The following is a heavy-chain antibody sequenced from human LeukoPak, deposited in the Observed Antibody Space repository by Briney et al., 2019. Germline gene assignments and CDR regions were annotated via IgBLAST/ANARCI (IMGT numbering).Heavy chain of an antibody. CDR1: GGSFSGYY. Sequence: PSETLSLTCDVYGGSFSGYYWSWIRQPPKKGLEWIGEINHSGSTNYNPSLKSRVTISVDTSKNQFSLKVRSVTAADTAVYYCARGHVGSYAYYYYYGMDVWGQGTTVTVSS. CDR2: INHSGST. V-gene: IGHV4-34*01. CDR3: ARGHVGSYAYYYYYGMDV. J-gene: IGHJ6*02. D-gene: IGHD2-8*01.